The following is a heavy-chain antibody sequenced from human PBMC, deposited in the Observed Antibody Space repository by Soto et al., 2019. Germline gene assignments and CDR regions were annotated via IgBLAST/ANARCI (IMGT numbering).Heavy chain of an antibody. D-gene: IGHD3-10*01. CDR1: GGSISSGGYS. V-gene: IGHV4-30-2*01. CDR2: IYHSGST. CDR3: ASSSGSYYSYYYYGMDV. J-gene: IGHJ6*02. Sequence: SETLSLTCAVSGGSISSGGYSWSWIRQPPGKGLEWIGYIYHSGSTYYNPSLKSRVTTSVDRSKNQFSLKLSSVTAADTAVYYCASSSGSYYSYYYYGMDVWGQGTTVTVSS.